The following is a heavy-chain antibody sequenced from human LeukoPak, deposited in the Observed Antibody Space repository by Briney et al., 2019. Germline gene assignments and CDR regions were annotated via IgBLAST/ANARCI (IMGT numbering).Heavy chain of an antibody. D-gene: IGHD2-2*01. CDR3: ARALGDIVVVPAANYFDY. V-gene: IGHV4-34*01. Sequence: SETLSLTCAVYGGSFSGYYWSWIRQPPGKGLEWIGEINHSGSTNYNPSLKSRVTISVDTSKNQFSLKLSSVTAADTAVYYCARALGDIVVVPAANYFDYWGQGSLVTVSS. CDR2: INHSGST. J-gene: IGHJ4*02. CDR1: GGSFSGYY.